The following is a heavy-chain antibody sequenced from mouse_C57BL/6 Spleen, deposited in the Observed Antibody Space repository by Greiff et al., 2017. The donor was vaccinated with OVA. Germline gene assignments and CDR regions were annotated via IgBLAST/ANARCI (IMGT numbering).Heavy chain of an antibody. J-gene: IGHJ4*01. V-gene: IGHV5-9-1*02. CDR1: GFTFSSYA. CDR3: TRDRGYGSSWDDAMDY. Sequence: EVKLVESGEGLVKPGGSLKLSCAASGFTFSSYAMSWVRQTPEKRLECVAYISSGGDYIYSADPVKGRFPLSRDNARNTLYLQMSSLKSEDTAMYYCTRDRGYGSSWDDAMDYWGQGTSVTVSS. D-gene: IGHD1-1*01. CDR2: ISSGGDYI.